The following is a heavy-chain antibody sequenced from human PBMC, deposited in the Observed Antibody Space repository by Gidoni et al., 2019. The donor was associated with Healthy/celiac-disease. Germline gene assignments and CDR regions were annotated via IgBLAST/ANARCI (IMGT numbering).Heavy chain of an antibody. CDR1: GGSISSYY. D-gene: IGHD3-22*01. Sequence: QVQLQESGPGLVKPSETLSLTCTVSGGSISSYYWSWIRQPAGKGLEWIGRIYTSGSTNYNPSLKSRVTMSVDTSKNQFSLKLSSLTAADTAVYYCASGGYYDSSGYYYYFDYWGQGTLVTVSS. CDR3: ASGGYYDSSGYYYYFDY. CDR2: IYTSGST. J-gene: IGHJ4*02. V-gene: IGHV4-4*07.